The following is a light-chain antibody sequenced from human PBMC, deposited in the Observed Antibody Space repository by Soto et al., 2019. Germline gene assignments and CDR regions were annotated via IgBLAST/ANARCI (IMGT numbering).Light chain of an antibody. Sequence: EIVLTQSTGTLSLSPGERAALSCRASQSVSSSYLAWNRQKPGQAPRLLIYGASSRATGIPDRFSGSGSGTDFTLTISRLEPADFAVYYCQQYSSSPWTFGQGTKVEI. CDR3: QQYSSSPWT. CDR2: GAS. CDR1: QSVSSSY. J-gene: IGKJ1*01. V-gene: IGKV3-20*01.